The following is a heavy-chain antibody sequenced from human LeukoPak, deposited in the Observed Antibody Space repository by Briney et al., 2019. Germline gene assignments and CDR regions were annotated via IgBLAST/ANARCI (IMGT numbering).Heavy chain of an antibody. J-gene: IGHJ4*02. CDR2: LNGDGSGT. CDR3: ARVRGVGYYFDY. V-gene: IGHV3-74*01. Sequence: GGSLRLSCAASGFTFSSYWMHWVRQAPGKGLVWVSRLNGDGSGTTYADSVKGRFTISRDNAKNTLYLQMNSLRAEDTAVYYCARVRGVGYYFDYWGQGTLVTASS. CDR1: GFTFSSYW. D-gene: IGHD3-10*01.